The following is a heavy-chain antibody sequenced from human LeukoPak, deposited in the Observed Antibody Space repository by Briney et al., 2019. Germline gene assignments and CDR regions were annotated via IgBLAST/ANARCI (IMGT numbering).Heavy chain of an antibody. CDR1: GFTFSSYA. J-gene: IGHJ4*02. Sequence: GGSPRLSCAASGFTFSSYAMHWVRQAPGKGLEWVAVISYDGSNKYYADSVKGRFTISRDNAKDSLYLQINSLRAEDTAVYYCARDVGWLQSDYWGQGTLVTVSS. V-gene: IGHV3-30-3*01. CDR3: ARDVGWLQSDY. CDR2: ISYDGSNK. D-gene: IGHD5-24*01.